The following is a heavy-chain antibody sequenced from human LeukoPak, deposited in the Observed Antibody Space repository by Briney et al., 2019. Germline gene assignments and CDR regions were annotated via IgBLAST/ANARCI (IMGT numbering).Heavy chain of an antibody. J-gene: IGHJ4*02. D-gene: IGHD1-26*01. Sequence: GGSLRLPGAASGLSVSSNYMSGVGQAPGKGRGGWAVISSGDNTYHADSVKGRFTISRDNSKTTLYLSMNSPRAEHTAVYYCASGAIVGATLPFDYWGQRTLVTVSS. CDR1: GLSVSSNY. V-gene: IGHV3-66*02. CDR3: ASGAIVGATLPFDY. CDR2: ISSGDNT.